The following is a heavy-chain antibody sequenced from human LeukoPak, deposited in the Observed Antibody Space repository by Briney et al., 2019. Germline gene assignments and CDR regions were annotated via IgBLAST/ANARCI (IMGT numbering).Heavy chain of an antibody. CDR3: ATQYRNCGGDCYSGYNWFDP. J-gene: IGHJ5*02. CDR2: INHSGST. CDR1: GGSFSGYY. Sequence: PSETLSLTCAVYGGSFSGYYWSWIRQPPGKGLEWIGEINHSGSTNYNPSLKSRVTISVDTSKNQFSLKLSSVTAADTAVYYCATQYRNCGGDCYSGYNWFDPWGQGTLVTVSS. V-gene: IGHV4-34*01. D-gene: IGHD2-21*02.